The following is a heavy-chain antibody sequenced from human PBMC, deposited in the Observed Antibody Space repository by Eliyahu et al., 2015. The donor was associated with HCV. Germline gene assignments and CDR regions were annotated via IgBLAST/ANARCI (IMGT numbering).Heavy chain of an antibody. CDR2: IYYSGST. V-gene: IGHV4-59*01. CDR1: GGSISSYY. Sequence: QVQLQESGPGLVKPSETLSLTCTVSGGSISSYYWSWIRQPPGKGLEWIAYIYYSGSTNYNPPPQSRVSISVDPSKNQFSLKLSSVTAADTAFYYCASGGGGIAVAGTGGWFDPWGQGTLVTVSS. J-gene: IGHJ5*02. CDR3: ASGGGGIAVAGTGGWFDP. D-gene: IGHD6-19*01.